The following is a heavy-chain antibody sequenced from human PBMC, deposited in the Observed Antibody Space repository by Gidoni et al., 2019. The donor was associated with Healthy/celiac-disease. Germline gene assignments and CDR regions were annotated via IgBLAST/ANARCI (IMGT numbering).Heavy chain of an antibody. CDR1: RDSVSSNSSA. J-gene: IGHJ3*02. CDR3: ARKGYGSGSYHAFDI. D-gene: IGHD3-10*01. CDR2: TYYRSKWYN. Sequence: QVQLQQSGPGLVKPPQTLPLTCSISRDSVSSNSSAWNWTRQSPSRGLEWLGRTYYRSKWYNDDAVSVKSRITINPDTYKNQFSLQLNSVTPEDTAVYYCARKGYGSGSYHAFDIWGQGTMVTVSS. V-gene: IGHV6-1*01.